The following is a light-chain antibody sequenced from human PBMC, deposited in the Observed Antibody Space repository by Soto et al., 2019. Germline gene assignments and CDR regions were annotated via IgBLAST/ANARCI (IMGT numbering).Light chain of an antibody. Sequence: EIVLTQSPGTLSLSPGERATLSCRASQSISSNYLAWYQQKPGQAPRLLIYGASNRDTGIPDRFSGSESGTDFTLTISRLEPEDFAVYFCQQYAVSPWTFGQGTKVEIK. V-gene: IGKV3-20*01. CDR1: QSISSNY. J-gene: IGKJ1*01. CDR2: GAS. CDR3: QQYAVSPWT.